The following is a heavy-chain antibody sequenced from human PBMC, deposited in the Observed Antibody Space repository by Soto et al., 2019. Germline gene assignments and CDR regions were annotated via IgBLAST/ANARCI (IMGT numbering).Heavy chain of an antibody. Sequence: PXVSLRLSCAASGFTFSSYWMHGVRQAPGKGLVWVSRINSDGSSTSYADSVKGRFTISRDNAKNTLYLQMNSLRAEDTAVYYCARDQSSTPYGMDVWGQGTTVTVSS. CDR3: ARDQSSTPYGMDV. CDR1: GFTFSSYW. CDR2: INSDGSST. D-gene: IGHD2-2*01. J-gene: IGHJ6*02. V-gene: IGHV3-74*01.